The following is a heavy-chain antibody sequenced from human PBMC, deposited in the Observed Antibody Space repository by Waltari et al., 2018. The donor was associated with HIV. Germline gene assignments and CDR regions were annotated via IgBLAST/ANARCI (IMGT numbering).Heavy chain of an antibody. J-gene: IGHJ6*02. D-gene: IGHD3-22*01. CDR2: IYYSGST. Sequence: QVQLQESGPGLVKPSETLSLTCTVSGGSISSYYWSWIRQPPGKGLEWIGYIYYSGSTNYNPSLKSRVTISVDTSKNQFSLKLSSVTAADTAVYYCASGGRYDSSGYYPGDYYYGMDVWGQGTTVTVSS. CDR1: GGSISSYY. CDR3: ASGGRYDSSGYYPGDYYYGMDV. V-gene: IGHV4-59*01.